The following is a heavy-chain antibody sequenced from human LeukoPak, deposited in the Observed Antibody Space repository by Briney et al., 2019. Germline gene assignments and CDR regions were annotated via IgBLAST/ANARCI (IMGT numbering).Heavy chain of an antibody. CDR1: GGSISSSIYY. V-gene: IGHV4-39*07. J-gene: IGHJ4*02. Sequence: KPSETLSLTCTVSGGSISSSIYYWGWIRQPPGKGLEWIGSIYYSGSTYYNPSLKSRVTISVDTSKNQFSLKLSSVTAADTAVYYCASRPSTMTTVTPPDYWGQGTLVTVSS. CDR2: IYYSGST. CDR3: ASRPSTMTTVTPPDY. D-gene: IGHD4-11*01.